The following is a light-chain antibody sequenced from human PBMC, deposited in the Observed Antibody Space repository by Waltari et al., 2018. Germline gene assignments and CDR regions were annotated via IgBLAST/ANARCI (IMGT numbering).Light chain of an antibody. J-gene: IGLJ1*01. CDR1: SNDVGSYTL. CDR3: CSYAGSIFV. Sequence: QSALTQPASVSGSPGQSITISCTGTSNDVGSYTLVSWYQQHPGKAPKLIIYEANKPPSGISNRLSGSKSGNTASLTISGLEAEDEAEYYCCSYAGSIFVFGTGTKVTVL. V-gene: IGLV2-23*01. CDR2: EAN.